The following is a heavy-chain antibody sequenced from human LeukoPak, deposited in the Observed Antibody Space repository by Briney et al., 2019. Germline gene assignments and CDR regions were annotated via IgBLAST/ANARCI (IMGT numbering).Heavy chain of an antibody. J-gene: IGHJ4*02. V-gene: IGHV3-23*01. D-gene: IGHD1-7*01. CDR3: AKDAIPRNSIWDYFDH. Sequence: GGSLRLSCAASGFTVSSNYMSWVRQAPGKGLEWVSAIEGDGGDTYYPDSVKGRFTISRDNSKNTLYLQINSLRAEDTAVYYCAKDAIPRNSIWDYFDHWGQGDLVTVSS. CDR1: GFTVSSNY. CDR2: IEGDGGDT.